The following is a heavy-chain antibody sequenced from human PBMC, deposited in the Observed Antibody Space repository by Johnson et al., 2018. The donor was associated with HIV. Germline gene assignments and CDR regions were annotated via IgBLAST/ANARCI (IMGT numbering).Heavy chain of an antibody. CDR2: IGTAGDT. CDR3: ARGVEGVGYDRGENAFDI. CDR1: GFTFSSYA. D-gene: IGHD5-12*01. Sequence: VQLVESGGGVVQPGRSLRLSCAASGFTFSSYAMHWVRQATGKGLEWVSAIGTAGDTYYPGSVKGRFTISRENAKNSLYLQMNSLRAGDTAVYYCARGVEGVGYDRGENAFDIWGQGTMVTVSS. J-gene: IGHJ3*02. V-gene: IGHV3-13*01.